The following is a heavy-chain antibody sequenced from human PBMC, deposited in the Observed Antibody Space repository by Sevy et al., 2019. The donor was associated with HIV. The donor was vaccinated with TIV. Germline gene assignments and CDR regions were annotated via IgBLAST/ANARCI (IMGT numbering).Heavy chain of an antibody. CDR2: ISGSDDAI. J-gene: IGHJ6*02. V-gene: IGHV3-11*01. CDR1: GFTFSDYY. Sequence: GGSLRLSCAASGFTFSDYYMSWIRQAPGKGLEWISYISGSDDAIYYADSVKGRFSISRDNANNSLYLQLTSLRPEDTAVYYCARDHVKDGDLGDYYYFAMDVWGQGTTVTVSS. CDR3: ARDHVKDGDLGDYYYFAMDV. D-gene: IGHD4-17*01.